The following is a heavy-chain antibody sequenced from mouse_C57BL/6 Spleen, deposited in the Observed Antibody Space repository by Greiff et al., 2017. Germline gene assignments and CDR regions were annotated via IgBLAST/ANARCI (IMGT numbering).Heavy chain of an antibody. Sequence: QVQLKESGAELARPGASVKMSCKASGYTFTSYTMHWVKQRPGQGLEWIGYINPSSGYTKYNQKFKDKATLTADKSSSTAYMQLSSLTSEDSAVYYCARTGGLLYYFDYWGQGTTLTVSS. CDR1: GYTFTSYT. CDR2: INPSSGYT. V-gene: IGHV1-4*01. CDR3: ARTGGLLYYFDY. D-gene: IGHD1-1*01. J-gene: IGHJ2*01.